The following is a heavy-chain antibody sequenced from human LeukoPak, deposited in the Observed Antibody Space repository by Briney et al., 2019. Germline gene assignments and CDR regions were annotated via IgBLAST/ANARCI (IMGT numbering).Heavy chain of an antibody. CDR1: GGSISSNGHY. CDR3: ARLGSGYSYGPLDY. Sequence: SETLSLTCSVSGGSISSNGHYWGWIRQPPGKGLEWIGSIYYSGNTYYNPSLKSRVTISVDTSKNQFSLKLNSVTAADTGVYYCARLGSGYSYGPLDYWGQGTLVTVSS. CDR2: IYYSGNT. V-gene: IGHV4-39*01. J-gene: IGHJ4*02. D-gene: IGHD5-18*01.